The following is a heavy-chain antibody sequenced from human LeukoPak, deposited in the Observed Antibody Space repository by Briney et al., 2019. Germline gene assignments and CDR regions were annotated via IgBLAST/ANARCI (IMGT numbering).Heavy chain of an antibody. CDR2: INHSGST. CDR3: ARGKGGYRPPHFDY. CDR1: GGSFSGYY. J-gene: IGHJ4*02. V-gene: IGHV4-34*01. Sequence: SETLSLTCAVYGGSFSGYYWSWIRQPPGKGLEWIGEINHSGSTNYNPSLKSRVTISVDTSKNQFSLKLSSVTAADTAVYYCARGKGGYRPPHFDYWGQGTLVTVSS. D-gene: IGHD1-26*01.